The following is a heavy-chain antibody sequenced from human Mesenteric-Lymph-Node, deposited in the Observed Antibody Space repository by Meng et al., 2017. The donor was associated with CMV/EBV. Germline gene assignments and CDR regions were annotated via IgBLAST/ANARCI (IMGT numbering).Heavy chain of an antibody. V-gene: IGHV3-21*01. J-gene: IGHJ4*02. CDR3: ARDPEGGNHGY. D-gene: IGHD4-23*01. CDR1: GFTFSSYS. Sequence: GESLKISCAASGFTFSSYSMNWVRQAPGKGLEWVSSISSSSSYIYYADSVKGRFTISGDNAKNSLYLQMNSLRAEDTAVYYCARDPEGGNHGYWGQGTLVTVSS. CDR2: ISSSSSYI.